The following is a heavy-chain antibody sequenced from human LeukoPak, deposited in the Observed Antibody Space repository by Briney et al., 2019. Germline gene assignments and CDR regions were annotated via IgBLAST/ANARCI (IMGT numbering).Heavy chain of an antibody. CDR3: AKTVYLGGNS. D-gene: IGHD3-16*01. V-gene: IGHV3-23*01. J-gene: IGHJ4*02. CDR2: ISGGTT. Sequence: GGSLRLSCAASGFTISTYGMSWVRQAPGKGLEWVSSISGGTTYYADSVKGRFTTSRDNSKNTVSLQMNSLRAEDTAVYYCAKTVYLGGNSGGKGPRVTVP. CDR1: GFTISTYG.